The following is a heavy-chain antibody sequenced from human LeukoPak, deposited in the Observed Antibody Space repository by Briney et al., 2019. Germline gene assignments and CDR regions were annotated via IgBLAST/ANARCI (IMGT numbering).Heavy chain of an antibody. CDR3: VVGATSGVDY. CDR1: GGTFSSYA. J-gene: IGHJ4*02. CDR2: IIPIFGTA. Sequence: SVKVSCKASGGTFSSYAISWVRQAPGQGLEWMGGIIPIFGTANYAQKFQGRVTITTDESTSTAYMELSSLRSEDTAVYYYVVGATSGVDYWGQGTLVTVSS. V-gene: IGHV1-69*05. D-gene: IGHD1-26*01.